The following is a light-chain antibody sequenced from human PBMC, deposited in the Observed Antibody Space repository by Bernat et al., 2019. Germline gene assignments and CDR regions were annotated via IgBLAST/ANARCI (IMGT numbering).Light chain of an antibody. CDR1: EDINNY. V-gene: IGKV1-33*01. CDR3: QQYDNFPLT. J-gene: IGKJ4*01. CDR2: DAS. Sequence: DIQMTQSPSSLSASVGDRVTITCQASEDINNYLNWYQQKPGKAPKLLIYDASNLETGVPSRFSGSGSGTDFTFTINSLQPEDFATYHCQQYDNFPLTFGGGTKVETK.